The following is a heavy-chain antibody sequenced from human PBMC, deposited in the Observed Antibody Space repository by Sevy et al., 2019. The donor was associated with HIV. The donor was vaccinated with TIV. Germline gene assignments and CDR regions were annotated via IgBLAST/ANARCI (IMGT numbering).Heavy chain of an antibody. CDR1: GFTFSSYS. CDR3: ARDVGVTMVRGVISDYYYRMDV. CDR2: ISSSSSYI. V-gene: IGHV3-21*01. D-gene: IGHD3-10*01. J-gene: IGHJ6*02. Sequence: GGSLRLSCAASGFTFSSYSMNWVRQAPGKGLEWVSSISSSSSYIYYADSVKGRFTISRDNAKNSLYLQMNSLRAEDTAVYYCARDVGVTMVRGVISDYYYRMDVWGQGTTVTVSS.